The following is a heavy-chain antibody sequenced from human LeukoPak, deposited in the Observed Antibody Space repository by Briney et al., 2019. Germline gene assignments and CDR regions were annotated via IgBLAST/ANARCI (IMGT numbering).Heavy chain of an antibody. CDR2: IIPIFGTA. V-gene: IGHV1-69*05. Sequence: SVKVSCKASGGTFSSYAISWVRQAPGQGLEWMGRIIPIFGTANYAQKYQGRVTITTDESTSTAYMELSSLRSEDTAVYYCASGRDGYNLFDYWGQGTLVTVSS. CDR1: GGTFSSYA. CDR3: ASGRDGYNLFDY. D-gene: IGHD5-24*01. J-gene: IGHJ4*02.